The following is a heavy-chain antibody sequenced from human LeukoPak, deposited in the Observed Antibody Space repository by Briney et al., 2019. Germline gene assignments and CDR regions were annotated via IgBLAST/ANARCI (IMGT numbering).Heavy chain of an antibody. CDR2: INHSGST. D-gene: IGHD3-10*01. Sequence: SETLSLTCAVYGGSFSGYYWSWIRQPPGKGLEWIGEINHSGSTNYNPSLKSRVTISVDTSKNQFSLKLSSATAADTAVYYCAREAYGSGSPPSRSFDYWGQGTLVTVSS. CDR1: GGSFSGYY. J-gene: IGHJ4*02. V-gene: IGHV4-34*01. CDR3: AREAYGSGSPPSRSFDY.